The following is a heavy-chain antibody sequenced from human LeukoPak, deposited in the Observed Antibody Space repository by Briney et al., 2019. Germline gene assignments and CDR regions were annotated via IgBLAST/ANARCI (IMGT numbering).Heavy chain of an antibody. Sequence: ASVKVSCKASGYTFTGYYMHWVRQAPGQGLEWVGWINPNSGGTDYAQKFQGRVTMTRDTSISTAYMELSRLRSDDTAVYYCARAYGSGSPNDAFDIWGQGTMVTVSS. J-gene: IGHJ3*02. D-gene: IGHD3-10*01. CDR2: INPNSGGT. CDR1: GYTFTGYY. V-gene: IGHV1-2*02. CDR3: ARAYGSGSPNDAFDI.